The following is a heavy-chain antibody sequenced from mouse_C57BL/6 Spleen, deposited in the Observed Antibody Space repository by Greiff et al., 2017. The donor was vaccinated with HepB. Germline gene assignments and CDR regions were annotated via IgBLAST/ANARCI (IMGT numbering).Heavy chain of an antibody. D-gene: IGHD2-12*01. CDR1: GYTFTSYG. J-gene: IGHJ3*01. V-gene: IGHV1-81*01. CDR3: ARCRDDVAY. Sequence: QVQLQQSGAELARPGASVKLSCKASGYTFTSYGISWVKQRTGQGLEWIGEIYPRSGNTYYNEKFKGRDTLTADKASSTAYMELRSLTSEDSAVYFCARCRDDVAYWGQGTVVTVSA. CDR2: IYPRSGNT.